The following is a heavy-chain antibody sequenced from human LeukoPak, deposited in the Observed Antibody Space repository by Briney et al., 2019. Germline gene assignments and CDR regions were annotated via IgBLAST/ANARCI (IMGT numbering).Heavy chain of an antibody. J-gene: IGHJ4*02. CDR1: GGSISSYY. CDR2: IYYSGST. V-gene: IGHV4-59*08. D-gene: IGHD2-15*01. Sequence: PSETLSLTCTVSGGSISSYYWSWIRQPPGKGLEWIGYIYYSGSTNYNPSLKSRVTISVDTSKNQFSLKLSSVTAADTAVYYCARHSGGYDYFDHWGQGTLVTVSS. CDR3: ARHSGGYDYFDH.